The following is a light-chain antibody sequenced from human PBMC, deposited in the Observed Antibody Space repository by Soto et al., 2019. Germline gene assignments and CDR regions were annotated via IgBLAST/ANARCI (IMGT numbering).Light chain of an antibody. J-gene: IGLJ1*01. CDR3: SSYRSGGTFV. CDR1: SSDVGGYNY. CDR2: VVS. V-gene: IGLV2-14*01. Sequence: QSALTQPASVSGSPGQSIAISCTGTSSDVGGYNYVSWHQQHPGKAPKVLISVVSNRPSGVSNRFSGSKSGNTASLTIFGLQAEDEADYYCSSYRSGGTFVFGSGTKLTVL.